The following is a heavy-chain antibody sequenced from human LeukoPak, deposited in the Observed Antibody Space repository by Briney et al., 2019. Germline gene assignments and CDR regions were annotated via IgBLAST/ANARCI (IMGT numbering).Heavy chain of an antibody. CDR1: GFTFTSYW. V-gene: IGHV3-7*03. CDR2: INKDGSEK. Sequence: GGSLRLSCAASGFTFTSYWMIWVRQAPGKGLEWVANINKDGSEKNYVDSVKGRFTTSRDNAKNSLYLQMNSLKTEDTAVYYCTQYTYGFFQYWGQGTLVTVSS. D-gene: IGHD5-18*01. J-gene: IGHJ4*02. CDR3: TQYTYGFFQY.